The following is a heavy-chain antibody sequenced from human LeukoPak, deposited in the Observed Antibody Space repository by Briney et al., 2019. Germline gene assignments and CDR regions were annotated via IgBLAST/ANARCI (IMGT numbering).Heavy chain of an antibody. CDR1: GYSFTSYW. CDR3: ARPYCSSTSCYFNHLYYYGMDV. Sequence: PGESLKISCKGSGYSFTSYWIGWVRQMPGKGLEWMGIIYPGDSDTRYSPSFQGQVTISADKSISTAYLQWSSLKASDTAMYYCARPYCSSTSCYFNHLYYYGMDVWGQGTTVTVSS. V-gene: IGHV5-51*01. J-gene: IGHJ6*02. CDR2: IYPGDSDT. D-gene: IGHD2-2*01.